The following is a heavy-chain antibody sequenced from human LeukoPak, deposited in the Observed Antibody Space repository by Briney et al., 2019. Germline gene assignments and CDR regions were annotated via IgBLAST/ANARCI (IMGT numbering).Heavy chain of an antibody. CDR1: GFSLSTSGVG. J-gene: IGHJ4*02. Sequence: SGPTLVKPTQTLTLTCTFSGFSLSTSGVGVGWIRQPPGKALEWLALIYWNDDKRYSPSLKSRLTITKDTSKNQVVLTMTNVDPVDTATYYCAHRGYSYGYYSPFDYWGQGTLVTVSS. D-gene: IGHD5-18*01. V-gene: IGHV2-5*01. CDR2: IYWNDDK. CDR3: AHRGYSYGYYSPFDY.